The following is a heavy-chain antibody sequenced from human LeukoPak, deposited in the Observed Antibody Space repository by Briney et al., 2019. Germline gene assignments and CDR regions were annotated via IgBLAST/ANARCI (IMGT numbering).Heavy chain of an antibody. CDR3: ARRKARWHAFDI. CDR1: GGSISSSSYY. D-gene: IGHD1-14*01. Sequence: PPETLSPTCTVSGGSISSSSYYWGWIRQPPGKGLEWIGSIYYSGSTYYNPSLKSRVTISVDTSKNQFSLKLSSVTAADTAVYYCARRKARWHAFDIWGQGTMVTVSS. CDR2: IYYSGST. J-gene: IGHJ3*02. V-gene: IGHV4-39*07.